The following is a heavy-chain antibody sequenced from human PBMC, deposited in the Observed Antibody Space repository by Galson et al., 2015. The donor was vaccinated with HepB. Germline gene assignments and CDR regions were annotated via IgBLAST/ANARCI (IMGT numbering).Heavy chain of an antibody. V-gene: IGHV4-59*01. Sequence: SETLSLTCTVSGGSISSYYWNWIRQPPGKGLEWIGYLSYSGSPHYNPSLRSRVTISVDTSKNQFSLRLNSVTAADTAMYYCARAPKYPLEVFDYWGQGTLVTVSS. J-gene: IGHJ4*02. CDR1: GGSISSYY. CDR3: ARAPKYPLEVFDY. CDR2: LSYSGSP. D-gene: IGHD2-2*02.